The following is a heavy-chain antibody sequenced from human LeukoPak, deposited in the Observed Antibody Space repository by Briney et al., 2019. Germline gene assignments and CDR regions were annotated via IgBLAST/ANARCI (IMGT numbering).Heavy chain of an antibody. D-gene: IGHD2-15*01. CDR1: GGSINSGGYY. CDR2: INHSGST. Sequence: PSQTLSLTCTVSGGSINSGGYYWSWIRQPPGKGLEWIGEINHSGSTNYNPSLKSRVTISVDTSKNQFSLKLSSVTAADTAVYYCARGGCSGGSCYSGLTIYWGQGTLVTVSS. CDR3: ARGGCSGGSCYSGLTIY. J-gene: IGHJ4*02. V-gene: IGHV4-34*01.